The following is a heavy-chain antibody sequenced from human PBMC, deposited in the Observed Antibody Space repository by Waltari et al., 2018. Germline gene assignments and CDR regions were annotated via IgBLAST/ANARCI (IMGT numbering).Heavy chain of an antibody. D-gene: IGHD6-13*01. CDR2: IYYSGST. V-gene: IGHV4-59*01. Sequence: QVQLQESGPGLVKPSETLSLTCTVSGGSISSYYWSWIRQPPGKGLEWIGYIYYSGSTNYNPSRKGRVNISVDTSKNECSLKLSSVTDADTAVDYWARGTDATGYSSSWYGYYYYYYGMDVWGQGTTVTVSS. CDR3: ARGTDATGYSSSWYGYYYYYYGMDV. J-gene: IGHJ6*02. CDR1: GGSISSYY.